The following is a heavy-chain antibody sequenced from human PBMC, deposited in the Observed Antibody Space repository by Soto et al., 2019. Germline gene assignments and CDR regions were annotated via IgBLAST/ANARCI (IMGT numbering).Heavy chain of an antibody. Sequence: QVQLVQSGAEVKKPGASVKVSCKASGYTFISYGISWVRQAPGQGLEWMGWISGYNGNTKYAQKLQGRVTMTTETSTSTAYRDRRSLRPDDTAVYYCARDLGAQRVDYWGQGTLVTVSS. CDR3: ARDLGAQRVDY. D-gene: IGHD7-27*01. CDR1: GYTFISYG. CDR2: ISGYNGNT. V-gene: IGHV1-18*01. J-gene: IGHJ4*02.